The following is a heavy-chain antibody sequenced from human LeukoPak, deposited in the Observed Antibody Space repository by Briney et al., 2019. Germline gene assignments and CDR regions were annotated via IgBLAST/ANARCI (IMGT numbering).Heavy chain of an antibody. CDR1: GGTFSSHA. Sequence: ASVKVSCKASGGTFSSHAINWVRQAPGQGLEWRGGIIPIFGTPNYAQKFQGRVTITADESTSTAYMELNSLRYEDTAVYYCAREVYYDNNNSGYRYWYFDLWGRGTLVTVSS. CDR3: AREVYYDNNNSGYRYWYFDL. CDR2: IIPIFGTP. D-gene: IGHD3-22*01. V-gene: IGHV1-69*13. J-gene: IGHJ2*01.